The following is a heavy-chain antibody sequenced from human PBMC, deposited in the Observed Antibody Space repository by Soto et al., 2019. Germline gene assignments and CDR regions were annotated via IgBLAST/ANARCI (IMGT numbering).Heavy chain of an antibody. V-gene: IGHV1-2*02. CDR2: IYPHTETT. D-gene: IGHD3-9*01. CDR1: GYSFSGYY. J-gene: IGHJ4*02. CDR3: VRLKTSDWPRAQ. Sequence: QVQLVQSGAETKNPGSSVKVSCKASGYSFSGYYIQWVRQAPGQGPEWLGWIYPHTETTDSSKKFQARVTMTSDTSTRPVYMELRDLRSDKTAASSCVRLKTSDWPRAQWGQGTLVTVYS.